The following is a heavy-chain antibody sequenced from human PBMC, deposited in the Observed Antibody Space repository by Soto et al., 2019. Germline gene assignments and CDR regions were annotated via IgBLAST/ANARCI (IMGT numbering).Heavy chain of an antibody. CDR2: ISYDGSNK. CDR1: GFTFSSYA. CDR3: ASTNLWLAPVEY. D-gene: IGHD6-19*01. Sequence: GGSLRLSCAASGFTFSSYAMHLVRQAPGKGLEWVAVISYDGSNKYYADSVKGRFTISRDNSKNTLYLQMNSLRAEDTAVYYCASTNLWLAPVEYWGQGTLVTVSS. J-gene: IGHJ4*02. V-gene: IGHV3-30-3*01.